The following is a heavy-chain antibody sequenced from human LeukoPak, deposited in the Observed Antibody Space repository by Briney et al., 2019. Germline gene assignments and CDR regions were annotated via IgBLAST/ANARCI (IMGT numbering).Heavy chain of an antibody. CDR1: GYTFTSYG. CDR2: ISGYNGNT. J-gene: IGHJ4*02. CDR3: ARADIRAIASSGWYGFDY. V-gene: IGHV1-18*01. Sequence: ASVKVSCRASGYTFTSYGISWVRQAPGQGLEWMVWISGYNGNTNYAQKFQGRVTMTTDTSTSTAYMELRSLRSDDTAVYYCARADIRAIASSGWYGFDYWGQGTLVTVSS. D-gene: IGHD6-19*01.